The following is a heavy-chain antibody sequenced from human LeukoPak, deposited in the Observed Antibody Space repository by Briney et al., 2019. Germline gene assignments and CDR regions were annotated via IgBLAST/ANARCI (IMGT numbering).Heavy chain of an antibody. V-gene: IGHV4-34*01. D-gene: IGHD3-10*01. CDR3: ARVPPRLPSASRAMVRGVAGNWFDP. Sequence: PSETLCLTCAVYGGSFSGYYWSWIRQPPGKGLEWIGEINHSGSTNYNPSLKSRVTISVDTSKNQFSLKLSSVTAADTAVYYCARVPPRLPSASRAMVRGVAGNWFDPWGQGTLVTVSS. CDR2: INHSGST. J-gene: IGHJ5*02. CDR1: GGSFSGYY.